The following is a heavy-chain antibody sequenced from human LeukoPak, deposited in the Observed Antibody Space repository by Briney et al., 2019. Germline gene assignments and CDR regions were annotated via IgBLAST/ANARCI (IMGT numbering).Heavy chain of an antibody. CDR1: GFTFSSYW. D-gene: IGHD6-19*01. CDR3: ARWGLAVAGLFDY. J-gene: IGHJ4*02. V-gene: IGHV3-7*03. CDR2: MKQDGSEK. Sequence: GGSLRLSCAASGFTFSSYWMSWVRQAPGKGLEWVANMKQDGSEKYYVDSVKGRFTISRDNAKNSLYLQMNSLRAEDTAVYYCARWGLAVAGLFDYWGQGTLVTVSS.